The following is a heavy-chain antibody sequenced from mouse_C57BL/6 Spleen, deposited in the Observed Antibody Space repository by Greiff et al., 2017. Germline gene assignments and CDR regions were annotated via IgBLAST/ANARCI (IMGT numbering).Heavy chain of an antibody. Sequence: VQLVESGAELARPGASVKMSCKASGYTFTSYTMHWVKQRPGQGLEWIGYINPSSGYTKYNQKFKDKATLTADKSSSTAYMQLSSLTSEDSAVYYCARSGYGSSYWYFDVWGTGTTVTVSS. CDR2: INPSSGYT. V-gene: IGHV1-4*01. D-gene: IGHD1-1*01. CDR1: GYTFTSYT. J-gene: IGHJ1*03. CDR3: ARSGYGSSYWYFDV.